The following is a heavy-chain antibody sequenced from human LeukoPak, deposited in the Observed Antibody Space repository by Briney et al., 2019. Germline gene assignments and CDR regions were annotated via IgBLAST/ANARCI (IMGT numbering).Heavy chain of an antibody. J-gene: IGHJ6*02. CDR3: ARYDLGYCSSTSCSSDGMDV. V-gene: IGHV1-8*01. D-gene: IGHD2-2*01. CDR2: MNPNSGNT. CDR1: GYTFTSYD. Sequence: ASVKVSCKASGYTFTSYDINWVRQAPGQGLEWMGWMNPNSGNTGYAQKFQDRVTMTRNTSISTAYMELSSLRSEDTAVYYCARYDLGYCSSTSCSSDGMDVWGQGTTVTVSS.